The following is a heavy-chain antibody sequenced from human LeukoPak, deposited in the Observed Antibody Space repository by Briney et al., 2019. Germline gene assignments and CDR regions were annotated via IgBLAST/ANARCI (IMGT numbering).Heavy chain of an antibody. CDR2: ISAYNGNT. V-gene: IGHV1-18*01. CDR3: ARASYCSGGSCYSDY. D-gene: IGHD2-15*01. CDR1: GYTFTSYG. Sequence: ASVKVSRKASGYTFTSYGISWVRQAPGQGLEWMGWISAYNGNTIYAQKVKGRVTMTTDTSTSTAYMVLRSLKSDDTAVYYCARASYCSGGSCYSDYWGQGTLVTVSS. J-gene: IGHJ4*02.